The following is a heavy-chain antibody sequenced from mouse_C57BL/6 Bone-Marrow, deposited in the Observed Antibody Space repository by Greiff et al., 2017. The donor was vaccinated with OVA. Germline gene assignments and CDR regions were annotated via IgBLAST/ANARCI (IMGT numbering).Heavy chain of an antibody. D-gene: IGHD2-1*01. Sequence: VQLQQPGTELVKPGASVKLSCKASGYTFTSYWMHWVKQRPGQGLEWIGNINPSNGGTNYNEKFKSKATLTVDKSSSTAYMQLSSLTSEDSAVYYCAREGYYGTAWFAYWGQGTPVTVSA. CDR2: INPSNGGT. J-gene: IGHJ3*01. V-gene: IGHV1-53*01. CDR3: AREGYYGTAWFAY. CDR1: GYTFTSYW.